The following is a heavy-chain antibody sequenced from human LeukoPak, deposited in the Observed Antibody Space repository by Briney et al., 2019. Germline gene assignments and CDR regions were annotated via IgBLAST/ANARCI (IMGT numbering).Heavy chain of an antibody. V-gene: IGHV3-48*04. Sequence: PGGSLRLSCEASGVASGFIFSNAWMNWVRQAPGKGLEWVSYISGSGSSIYYADSAKGRFTISRDNAKNSLYLQMDSLRAEDTAVYYCASPGEGYCNGGSCYYFDYWGQGTLVTVSS. J-gene: IGHJ4*02. D-gene: IGHD2-15*01. CDR1: GFIFSNAW. CDR2: ISGSGSSI. CDR3: ASPGEGYCNGGSCYYFDY.